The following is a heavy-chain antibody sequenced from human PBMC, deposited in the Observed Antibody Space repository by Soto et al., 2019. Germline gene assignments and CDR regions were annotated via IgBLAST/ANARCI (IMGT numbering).Heavy chain of an antibody. CDR2: MNPNSGNT. D-gene: IGHD3-9*01. Sequence: QVQLVQSGAEVKKPGASVKVSCKASGYTFTSYDINWVRQATGQGLEWMGWMNPNSGNTGYAQKFQGRVTMTRNSSLRTAYMELSSPGSEDTAAYYCARRGSGILTGHYFNWSDPWGQGTLVTVSS. CDR1: GYTFTSYD. CDR3: ARRGSGILTGHYFNWSDP. V-gene: IGHV1-8*01. J-gene: IGHJ5*02.